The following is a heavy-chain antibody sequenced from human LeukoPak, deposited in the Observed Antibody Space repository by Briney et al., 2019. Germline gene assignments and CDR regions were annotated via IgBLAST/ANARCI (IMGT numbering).Heavy chain of an antibody. CDR1: GYTFTSYD. V-gene: IGHV1-8*01. CDR2: MNPNSGNT. CDR3: ARVVGATRSYGMDV. D-gene: IGHD1-26*01. J-gene: IGHJ6*02. Sequence: ASVKVSCKASGYTFTSYDNNWVRQATGQGLEWMGWMNPNSGNTGYAQKFQGRVTMTRNTSISTAYMELSSLRSEDTAVYYCARVVGATRSYGMDVWGQGTTVTVSS.